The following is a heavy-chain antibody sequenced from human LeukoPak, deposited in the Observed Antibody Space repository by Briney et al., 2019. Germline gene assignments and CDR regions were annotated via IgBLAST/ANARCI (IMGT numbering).Heavy chain of an antibody. V-gene: IGHV3-33*06. CDR2: IWFDVSVK. D-gene: IGHD3-3*01. J-gene: IGHJ4*02. Sequence: GGALRVSCVPSGFTFNTHVMHGFPQAPGRGGKGLAAIWFDVSVKHYSDAVTGRFTISRDNSLNTLYLQMNSLRVEDTAIYYCAKDTAIQFLEPAFWGQGTLVTVSS. CDR1: GFTFNTHV. CDR3: AKDTAIQFLEPAF.